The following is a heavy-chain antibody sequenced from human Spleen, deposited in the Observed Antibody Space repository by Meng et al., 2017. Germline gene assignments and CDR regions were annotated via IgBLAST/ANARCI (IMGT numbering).Heavy chain of an antibody. V-gene: IGHV6-1*01. CDR2: TYYRSKWFN. Sequence: VQLKQSGPGLVKPPQTLSLTCAISGDSVASISAAWNWIRQSPSRGLEWLGRTYYRSKWFNDYALSVKSRVTVNPDTSKNQFSLQLNSVTPEDTAVYYCARGDGYIIDYWGQGTLVTVSS. J-gene: IGHJ4*02. CDR1: GDSVASISAA. CDR3: ARGDGYIIDY. D-gene: IGHD5-24*01.